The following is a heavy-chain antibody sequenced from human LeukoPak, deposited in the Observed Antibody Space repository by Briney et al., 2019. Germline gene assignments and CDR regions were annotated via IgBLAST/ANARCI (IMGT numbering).Heavy chain of an antibody. CDR1: GGSISSHS. CDR3: ASFYFELNY. Sequence: SETLSLTCSVSGGSISSHSWSWIRQPPGKGLEWIGYIYYSGSTNYNPSLKSRVTISLDTSKNQFSLKLSSVTAADTAVYYCASFYFELNYWGQGTLVTVSS. V-gene: IGHV4-59*11. D-gene: IGHD2/OR15-2a*01. J-gene: IGHJ4*02. CDR2: IYYSGST.